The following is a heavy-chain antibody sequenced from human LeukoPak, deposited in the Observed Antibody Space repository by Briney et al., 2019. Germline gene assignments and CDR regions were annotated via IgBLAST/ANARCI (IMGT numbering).Heavy chain of an antibody. CDR3: XXXXCDRTTCPEV. D-gene: IGHD2-2*01. CDR1: GFTFSTYA. V-gene: IGHV3-23*01. J-gene: IGHJ4*02. CDR2: ISGSGGST. Sequence: GGSLRLSCAASGFTFSTYAMTWVRQAPGEGLEWVSGISGSGGSTYYTDSVKGRFTISRDNSKNTLHLQMSSLRAEDTALYYXXXXXCDRTTCPEVWGQGTLVTVSS.